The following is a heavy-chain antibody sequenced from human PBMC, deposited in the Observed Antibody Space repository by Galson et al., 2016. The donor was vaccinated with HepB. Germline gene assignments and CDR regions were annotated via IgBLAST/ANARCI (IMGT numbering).Heavy chain of an antibody. CDR3: ATLGGYGGTFYDYGMDV. Sequence: SLRLSCAASGFTFSDFYMNWFRQAPGKGLEWISFISNRATTKYYADSVKGRFTISRDNAKNSLYLQMNNLRAEDTAVYYCATLGGYGGTFYDYGMDVWGQGTTVTVSS. J-gene: IGHJ6*02. D-gene: IGHD4-23*01. V-gene: IGHV3-11*04. CDR2: ISNRATTK. CDR1: GFTFSDFY.